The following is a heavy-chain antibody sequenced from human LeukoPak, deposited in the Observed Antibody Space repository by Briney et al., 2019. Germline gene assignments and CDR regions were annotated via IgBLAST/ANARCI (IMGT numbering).Heavy chain of an antibody. Sequence: GGSLRLSCAASGFTFSSYAMSWVRQAPGKGLEWVSAISGSGGSTYYADSVKGRFTISRDNSKNTLYLQMNSLRAEDTAVYYCARDADYDSSGYYNWFDPWGQGTLVTVSS. V-gene: IGHV3-23*01. CDR2: ISGSGGST. CDR1: GFTFSSYA. J-gene: IGHJ5*02. D-gene: IGHD3-22*01. CDR3: ARDADYDSSGYYNWFDP.